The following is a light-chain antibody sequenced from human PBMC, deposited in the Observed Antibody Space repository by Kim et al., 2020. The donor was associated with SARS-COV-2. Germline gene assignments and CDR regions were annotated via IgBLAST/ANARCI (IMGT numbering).Light chain of an antibody. CDR3: QQSYSTPQLT. CDR1: QSISSY. V-gene: IGKV1-39*01. Sequence: DIQMTQSPSSLSASVGDRVTITCRASQSISSYLNWYQQKPGKAPKLLIYAASSLQSGVPSRFSGSGSGTDFTLTISSLQPEDFGTYYCQQSYSTPQLTFGGGTKVDIK. CDR2: AAS. J-gene: IGKJ4*01.